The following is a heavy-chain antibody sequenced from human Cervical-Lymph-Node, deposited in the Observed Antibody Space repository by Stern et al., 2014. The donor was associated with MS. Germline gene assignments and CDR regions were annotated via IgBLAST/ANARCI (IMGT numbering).Heavy chain of an antibody. CDR1: GYSFTNYW. Sequence: QLVQSGAEVKRPGESLKISCKGSGYSFTNYWIGWVRQMPGKGLEWMGIIYPGDSETTYSPSFQGRVTFSVDKSINTAYLQWGSLRASDTAMYYCARRGDGYNYYFDFWGQGTLVTVSS. CDR2: IYPGDSET. CDR3: ARRGDGYNYYFDF. J-gene: IGHJ4*02. V-gene: IGHV5-51*03. D-gene: IGHD5-24*01.